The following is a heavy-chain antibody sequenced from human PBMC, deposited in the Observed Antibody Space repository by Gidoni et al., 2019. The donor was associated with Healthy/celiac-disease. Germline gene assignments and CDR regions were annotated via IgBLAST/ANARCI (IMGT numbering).Heavy chain of an antibody. CDR3: AKDPKKFIWFGELSEYYYYGMDV. J-gene: IGHJ6*02. CDR2: ISGSGGST. V-gene: IGHV3-23*01. CDR1: GFTFSSYA. Sequence: EVQLLESGGGLVQPGGSLRLSCAASGFTFSSYAMSWVRQAPGKGLEWVSAISGSGGSTYYADSVKGRFTISRDNSKNTLYLQMNSLRAEDTAVYYCAKDPKKFIWFGELSEYYYYGMDVWGQGTTVTVSS. D-gene: IGHD3-10*01.